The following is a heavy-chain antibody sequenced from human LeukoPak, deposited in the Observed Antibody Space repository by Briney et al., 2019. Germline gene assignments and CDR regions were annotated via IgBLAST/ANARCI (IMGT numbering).Heavy chain of an antibody. D-gene: IGHD4-17*01. V-gene: IGHV1-2*02. CDR3: ARDRDYGDYYYYYYMDV. CDR2: MNPNSGGT. Sequence: ASVKVSCKASGYTFTSYDINWVRQATGQGLEWMGWMNPNSGGTNYAQKFQGRVTMTRDTSISTAYMELSRLRSDDTAVYYCARDRDYGDYYYYYYMDVWGKGTTVTVSS. CDR1: GYTFTSYD. J-gene: IGHJ6*03.